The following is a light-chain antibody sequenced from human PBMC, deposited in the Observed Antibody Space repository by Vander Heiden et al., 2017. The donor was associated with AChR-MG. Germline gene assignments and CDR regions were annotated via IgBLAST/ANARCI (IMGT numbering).Light chain of an antibody. J-gene: IGLJ2*01. V-gene: IGLV2-8*01. Sequence: QSPPPPPPSASGPSGPSVTISCTGTSSDVGRFNYVSWYQQHPGKAPKLMIYDVAKRPSGVPDRFSGSKSGNTASLTISGLQPEDEADYFCTSYTGSNNPVVFGGGTKLTVL. CDR2: DVA. CDR3: TSYTGSNNPVV. CDR1: SSDVGRFNY.